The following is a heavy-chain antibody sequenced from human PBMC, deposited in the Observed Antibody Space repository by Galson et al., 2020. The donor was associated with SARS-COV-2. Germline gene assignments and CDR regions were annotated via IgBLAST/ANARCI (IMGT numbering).Heavy chain of an antibody. CDR2: ISGNSDST. V-gene: IGHV3-23*01. CDR1: GFMLSSFG. CDR3: ARDISPGTRYYNTFDY. J-gene: IGHJ4*02. Sequence: GGSLRLSCAASGFMLSSFGMGWVRQAPGKGLEWVSGISGNSDSTSYADSVKGRFTMSRDNSNNTLYLQMDSLRAEDTAIYYCARDISPGTRYYNTFDYWGQGTLVTVSS. D-gene: IGHD3-9*01.